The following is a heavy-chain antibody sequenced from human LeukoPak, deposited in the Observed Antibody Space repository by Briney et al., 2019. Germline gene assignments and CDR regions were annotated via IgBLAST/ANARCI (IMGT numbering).Heavy chain of an antibody. CDR2: IYPGDSDT. D-gene: IGHD6-19*01. CDR3: ARVTGYSSGWESGYLYYLDY. Sequence: GSLKISCKGSGYSFTSYWIGWVRQMPGKGLEWMGIIYPGDSDTRYSPSFQGQVTISADKSISTAYLQWSSLKASDTAMYYCARVTGYSSGWESGYLYYLDYWGQGTLVTVSS. CDR1: GYSFTSYW. V-gene: IGHV5-51*01. J-gene: IGHJ4*02.